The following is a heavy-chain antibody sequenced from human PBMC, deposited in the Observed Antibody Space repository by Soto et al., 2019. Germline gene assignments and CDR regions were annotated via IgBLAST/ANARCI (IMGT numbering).Heavy chain of an antibody. CDR1: GGSISSYY. J-gene: IGHJ4*02. CDR2: IYYSGST. V-gene: IGHV4-59*01. CDR3: ARHHRGVIITYFDY. Sequence: SETLSLTCTVSGGSISSYYWSWIRQPPGKGLEWIGYIYYSGSTNYNPSLKSRVTISVDTSKNQFSLKLSSVTAADTAVYYCARHHRGVIITYFDYWGQGTLVTVSS. D-gene: IGHD3-10*01.